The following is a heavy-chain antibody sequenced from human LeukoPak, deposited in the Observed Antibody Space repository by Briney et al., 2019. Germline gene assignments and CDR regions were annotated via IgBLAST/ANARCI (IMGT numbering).Heavy chain of an antibody. CDR1: GGTFSSYA. J-gene: IGHJ5*02. CDR2: IIPILGIA. V-gene: IGHV1-69*04. D-gene: IGHD6-19*01. CDR3: ARPTYSSGLSSGWFDP. Sequence: GASVKVSCKASGGTFSSYAISWVRQAPGQGLEWMGRIIPILGIANYAQKFQGRVTITADKSTSTAYMELSSLRSEDTAVYYCARPTYSSGLSSGWFDPWGQGTLVTVSS.